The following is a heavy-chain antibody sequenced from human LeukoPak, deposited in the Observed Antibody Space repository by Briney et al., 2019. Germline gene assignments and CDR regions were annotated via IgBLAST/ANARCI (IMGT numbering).Heavy chain of an antibody. D-gene: IGHD3-3*01. CDR1: GFTFSSYS. CDR2: ISSSSSYI. V-gene: IGHV3-21*01. CDR3: ARVDIWSGYYWDY. J-gene: IGHJ4*02. Sequence: GGSLRLSCAASGFTFSSYSMNWVRQAPGKGLEWVSSISSSSSYIYYADSVKGRSTISRDNAKNSLYLQMNSLRAEDTAVYYCARVDIWSGYYWDYWGQGTLVTVSS.